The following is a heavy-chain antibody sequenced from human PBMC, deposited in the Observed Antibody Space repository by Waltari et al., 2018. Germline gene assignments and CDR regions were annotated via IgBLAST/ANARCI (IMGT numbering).Heavy chain of an antibody. CDR2: ISDSGGST. D-gene: IGHD3-22*01. CDR3: GKLDYDGNGFPNYFDH. J-gene: IGHJ4*02. V-gene: IGHV3-23*01. Sequence: EVRLLESGGGLVQPGGSLRLSCAASGFTCSSYAMTWVRQAPGKGLDWVSTISDSGGSTYYADSVKGRFTISRDNSKITLYLQMSSLRVEDTAIYYCGKLDYDGNGFPNYFDHWGQGTLVTVSS. CDR1: GFTCSSYA.